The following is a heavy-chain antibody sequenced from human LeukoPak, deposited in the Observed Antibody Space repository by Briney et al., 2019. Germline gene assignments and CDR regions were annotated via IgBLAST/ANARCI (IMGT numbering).Heavy chain of an antibody. V-gene: IGHV4-4*07. J-gene: IGHJ5*02. CDR2: IYTSGST. CDR3: ARSLTDDFWSGHNWFDP. D-gene: IGHD3-3*01. Sequence: SETLSLTCTVSGGSISNYYWSWIRQPAGKGLEWIGRIYTSGSTNYNPSLKSRVTISVDTSKNQFSLKLSSVTAADTAVYYCARSLTDDFWSGHNWFDPWGQGTLVTISS. CDR1: GGSISNYY.